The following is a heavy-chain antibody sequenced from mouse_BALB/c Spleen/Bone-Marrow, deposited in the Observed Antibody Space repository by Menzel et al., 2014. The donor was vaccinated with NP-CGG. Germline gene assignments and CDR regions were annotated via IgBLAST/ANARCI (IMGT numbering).Heavy chain of an antibody. V-gene: IGHV14-3*02. D-gene: IGHD2-4*01. CDR2: IDPANGNT. Sequence: EVQLQESGAELVKPGASVKLSCTASGFNIKDTYMHWVKQRPEQGLEWIGRIDPANGNTKYDPKFQGKATITADTSSNXAYLQLSSLTSEDTAVYYCASYDYGWYFDVWGAGTTVTVSS. CDR1: GFNIKDTY. J-gene: IGHJ1*01. CDR3: ASYDYGWYFDV.